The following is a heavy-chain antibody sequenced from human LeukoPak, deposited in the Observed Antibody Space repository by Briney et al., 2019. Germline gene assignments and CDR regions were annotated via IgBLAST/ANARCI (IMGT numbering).Heavy chain of an antibody. D-gene: IGHD3-22*01. V-gene: IGHV5-51*01. Sequence: GESLKISCKGSGYRSTNYWIAWVRQLPGKGLEWMGTIYPGDSDTRFGPSFRGLVTFSADKSISTAYLQWDTLKASDTAMYYCASSQYYYDSSGHLFHYWGQGTLVTVSS. CDR1: GYRSTNYW. J-gene: IGHJ4*02. CDR2: IYPGDSDT. CDR3: ASSQYYYDSSGHLFHY.